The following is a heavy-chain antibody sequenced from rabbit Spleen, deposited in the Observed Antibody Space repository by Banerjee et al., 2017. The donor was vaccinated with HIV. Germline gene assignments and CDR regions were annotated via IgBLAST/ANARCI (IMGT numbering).Heavy chain of an antibody. CDR1: GLDFSSSYW. Sequence: QQQLEESGGGLVKPGGTLTLTCKASGLDFSSSYWICWVRQPPGKGPEWIACIGAGVSYTTYYATWAIGRFTISKTSSTTVTLQMTSLTVADTATYFCVRDQAGYAGYGPFYFNLWGPGTLVTVS. D-gene: IGHD7-1*01. CDR2: IGAGVSYTT. V-gene: IGHV1S45*01. CDR3: VRDQAGYAGYGPFYFNL. J-gene: IGHJ4*01.